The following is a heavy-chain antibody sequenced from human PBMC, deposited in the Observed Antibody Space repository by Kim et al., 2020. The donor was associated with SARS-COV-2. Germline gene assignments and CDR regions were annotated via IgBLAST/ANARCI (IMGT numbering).Heavy chain of an antibody. J-gene: IGHJ4*02. CDR1: GFTFSNYA. CDR3: AKGGTPWFGVRGSQFHFDY. D-gene: IGHD3-10*01. CDR2: ISTSGGTI. Sequence: GGSLRLSCAASGFTFSNYAMSWVRQAPGKGLEWVSGISTSGGTIHYADSVKGRFTISRGYSNKTLTLQMNNLRGEDTAVYYCAKGGTPWFGVRGSQFHFDYWGQGILVTVSS. V-gene: IGHV3-23*01.